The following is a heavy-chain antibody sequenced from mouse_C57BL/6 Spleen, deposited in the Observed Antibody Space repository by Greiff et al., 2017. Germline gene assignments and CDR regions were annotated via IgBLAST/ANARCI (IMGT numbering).Heavy chain of an antibody. J-gene: IGHJ4*01. CDR3: ASYGSSLYAMDY. Sequence: QVQLKQPGAELVRPGTSVKLSCKASGYTFTSYWMHWVKQRPGQGLEWIGVIDPSDSYTNYNQKFKGKATLTVDTSSSTAYMQLSSLTSEDSAVYYCASYGSSLYAMDYWGQGTSGTVSS. CDR1: GYTFTSYW. V-gene: IGHV1-59*01. D-gene: IGHD1-1*01. CDR2: IDPSDSYT.